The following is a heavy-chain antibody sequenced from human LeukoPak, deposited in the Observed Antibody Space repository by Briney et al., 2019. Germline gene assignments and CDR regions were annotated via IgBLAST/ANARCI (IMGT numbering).Heavy chain of an antibody. CDR3: ARHSNGGTYPLDH. Sequence: PSETLSLTCTVSGGSISSYYWSWIRQPPGKGLEWIGYIYYSGNTNYNPSLKSRVIISVDTSKNQFSLKLNSVTAADTAVYYCARHSNGGTYPLDHWGQGTLVTVSS. CDR2: IYYSGNT. CDR1: GGSISSYY. V-gene: IGHV4-59*08. D-gene: IGHD2-8*01. J-gene: IGHJ4*02.